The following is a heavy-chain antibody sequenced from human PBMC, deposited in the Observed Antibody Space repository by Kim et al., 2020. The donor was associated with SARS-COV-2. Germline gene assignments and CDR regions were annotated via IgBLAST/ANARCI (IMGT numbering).Heavy chain of an antibody. CDR2: T. D-gene: IGHD6-25*01. J-gene: IGHJ6*02. Sequence: TASAPSVKGRFTVSRDDSRTSLYLQLNSLEPEDTAVYYCASDTAAAMAVWGRATTVTVSS. V-gene: IGHV3-72*01. CDR3: ASDTAAAMAV.